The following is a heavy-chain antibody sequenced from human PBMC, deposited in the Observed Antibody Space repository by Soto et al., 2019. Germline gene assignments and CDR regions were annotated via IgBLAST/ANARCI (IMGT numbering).Heavy chain of an antibody. J-gene: IGHJ1*01. V-gene: IGHV3-30*19. Sequence: ESGGGVVQPGTSLRVSCVGSGFTFRSYVIHWVRQPPGKGLEWVALTSYDGSDKYYDDSVRCRFTISRDNSRNTVDLQMDSLRLEDTALYYCARWGTTGGLDVWGQGTLVSVSS. CDR3: ARWGTTGGLDV. D-gene: IGHD3-16*01. CDR1: GFTFRSYV. CDR2: TSYDGSDK.